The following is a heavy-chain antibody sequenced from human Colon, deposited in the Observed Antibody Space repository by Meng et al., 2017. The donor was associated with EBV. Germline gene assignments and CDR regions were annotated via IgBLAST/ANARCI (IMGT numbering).Heavy chain of an antibody. CDR1: GFTFNKYW. CDR2: ISGDGTIT. CDR3: AREGDLTAVDY. Sequence: EVQVWQSAGGLLQPWGSLRLSGAAYGFTFNKYWIPWVRRVPGKGLVWVSRISGDGTITTYADSVKGRFTISRDNAKNTLFLQMNSLRVEDTAVYYCAREGDLTAVDYWGQGTLVTVSS. J-gene: IGHJ4*02. D-gene: IGHD3-16*01. V-gene: IGHV3-74*01.